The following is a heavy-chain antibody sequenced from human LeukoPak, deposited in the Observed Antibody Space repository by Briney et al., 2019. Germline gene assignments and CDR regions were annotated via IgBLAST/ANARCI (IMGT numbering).Heavy chain of an antibody. J-gene: IGHJ5*02. CDR1: GYTFTGYY. D-gene: IGHD3-10*01. V-gene: IGHV1-2*02. Sequence: GASVKVSCRASGYTFTGYYMHWVRQAPGQGLEWMGWINPNSGGTNYAQKFQGRVTMTRDTSISTAYMELSRLRSDDTAVYYCARETRRITMVRGVRRELFDPWGQGTLVTVSS. CDR3: ARETRRITMVRGVRRELFDP. CDR2: INPNSGGT.